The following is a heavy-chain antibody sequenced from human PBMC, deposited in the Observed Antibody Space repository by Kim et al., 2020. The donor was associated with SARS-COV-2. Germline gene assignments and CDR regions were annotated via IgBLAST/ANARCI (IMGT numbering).Heavy chain of an antibody. CDR2: INSDGST. V-gene: IGHV3-66*01. CDR1: GLIFSSNY. CDR3: RGHFTNWLHP. J-gene: IGHJ5*02. Sequence: GGSLRLSCAASGLIFSSNYMSWVRQAPGKGLEWVSVINSDGSTSYIDDSEGSCTISSENYNNTLYLHKNSLRAAEDTAYYYSRGHFTNWLHPWGPGSLVT.